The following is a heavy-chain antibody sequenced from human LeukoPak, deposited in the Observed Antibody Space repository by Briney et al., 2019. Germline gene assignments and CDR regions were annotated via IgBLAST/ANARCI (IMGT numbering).Heavy chain of an antibody. Sequence: SETLSLTCTVSGGSISSYYWSWFRQPPGKGLEWIGYIYYSGSTNYNPSLKSRVTISIDTSKNQFSLRLSSVTAADTAVYYCARSPVVVVAATRLRRWFDPWGQGTLVTVSS. D-gene: IGHD2-15*01. CDR2: IYYSGST. V-gene: IGHV4-59*01. CDR3: ARSPVVVVAATRLRRWFDP. CDR1: GGSISSYY. J-gene: IGHJ5*02.